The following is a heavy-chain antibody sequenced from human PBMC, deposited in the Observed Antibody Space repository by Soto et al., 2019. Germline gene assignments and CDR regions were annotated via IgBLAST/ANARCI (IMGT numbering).Heavy chain of an antibody. Sequence: PGGSLRLSCAASGFTFSSYGMHWVRQAPGKGLEWVAVISYDGSNKYYADSVKGRFTISRDNSKNTLYLQMNSLRAEDTAVYYCARARFCTGASCYFDKWGQGTLVTVSS. V-gene: IGHV3-30*03. J-gene: IGHJ4*03. D-gene: IGHD2-8*02. CDR1: GFTFSSYG. CDR2: ISYDGSNK. CDR3: ARARFCTGASCYFDK.